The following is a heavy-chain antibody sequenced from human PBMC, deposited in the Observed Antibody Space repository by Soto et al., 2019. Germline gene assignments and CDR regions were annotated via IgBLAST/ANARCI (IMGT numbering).Heavy chain of an antibody. V-gene: IGHV1-2*02. CDR2: INPNGGVT. CDR1: GDTFNDYY. J-gene: IGHJ6*03. D-gene: IGHD7-27*01. Sequence: QVQLVQSGAEVKRPGASVTVSCRSSGDTFNDYYIHWVRQAPGQGLEGMGGINPNGGVTKYAQKFQGGVSMTRDTSIRTVYMQMSRLRSDDTAVYYCARETGGATATLDYYYFYMDVWGTGTTVTVSS. CDR3: ARETGGATATLDYYYFYMDV.